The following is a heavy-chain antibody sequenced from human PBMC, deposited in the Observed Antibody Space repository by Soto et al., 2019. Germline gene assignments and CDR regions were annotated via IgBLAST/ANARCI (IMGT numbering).Heavy chain of an antibody. CDR1: GGTFRSYS. CDR3: ARPDEGGYSSNHHYYYALDV. CDR2: IIPIFDIT. Sequence: QVQLVQSGAEVKKPGSSVKVSCKASGGTFRSYSISWVRQAPGQGLEWMGGIIPIFDITNYAQKFQGRVTITADEFTSTAYMALSSLVSDDTAVYYCARPDEGGYSSNHHYYYALDVWGQGTTVTV. J-gene: IGHJ6*02. V-gene: IGHV1-69*01. D-gene: IGHD3-22*01.